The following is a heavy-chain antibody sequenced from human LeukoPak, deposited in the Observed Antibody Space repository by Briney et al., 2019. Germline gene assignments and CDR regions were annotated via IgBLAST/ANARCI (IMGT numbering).Heavy chain of an antibody. V-gene: IGHV3-53*01. CDR3: ARFAPDGGSYLDN. D-gene: IGHD1-26*01. Sequence: GGSLRLSCAASGFTVSSNYMSWVRQAPGKGLEWVSVIYSGGSTYYADSVKGRFTISRDNSKNTLYLQMNSLRAEDTAVYYCARFAPDGGSYLDNWGQGTLVTVSS. CDR1: GFTVSSNY. CDR2: IYSGGST. J-gene: IGHJ4*02.